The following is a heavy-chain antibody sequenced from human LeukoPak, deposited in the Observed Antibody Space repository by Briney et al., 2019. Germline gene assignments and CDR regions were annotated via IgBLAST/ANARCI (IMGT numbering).Heavy chain of an antibody. V-gene: IGHV3-30*04. Sequence: GRSLRLSCAASGFTFSSYAMHWVRQAPGKGLEWAAVISYDGSNKYYADSVKGRFTISRDNSKNTLYLQMNSLRAEDTAVYYCVRDGGVSGYDLLDYWGQGTLVTVSS. J-gene: IGHJ4*02. D-gene: IGHD5-12*01. CDR3: VRDGGVSGYDLLDY. CDR1: GFTFSSYA. CDR2: ISYDGSNK.